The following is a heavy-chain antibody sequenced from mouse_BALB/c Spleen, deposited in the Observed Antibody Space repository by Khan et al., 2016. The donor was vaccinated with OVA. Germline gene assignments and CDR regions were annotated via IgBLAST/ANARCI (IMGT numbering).Heavy chain of an antibody. CDR2: ISSTGSYT. V-gene: IGHV5-9*02. CDR3: TRPSYYGNPWFTY. D-gene: IGHD2-10*01. J-gene: IGHJ3*01. Sequence: EVELVASGGSLVKPGGSLKLSCEVSGFAFNSYDMSWVRQTPEKRLEWVATISSTGSYTYYPDSVKGRFTISRDTARNTLYLQMSSLRSEDTALYYCTRPSYYGNPWFTYWGQGTLVTVSA. CDR1: GFAFNSYD.